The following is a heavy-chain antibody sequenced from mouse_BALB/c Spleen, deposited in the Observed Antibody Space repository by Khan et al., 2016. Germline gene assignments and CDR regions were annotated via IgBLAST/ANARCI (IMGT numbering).Heavy chain of an antibody. J-gene: IGHJ3*01. D-gene: IGHD1-1*01. V-gene: IGHV1-7*01. CDR2: INPSTGYT. CDR1: GYTFTDYW. Sequence: QVQLQQSGAELAKPGASVKMSCKASGYTFTDYWMHWVKQSPGQGLEWIGYINPSTGYTEYNQKFKDKATLTADKSSSTAYMQLSSLTSEDSADYYCARWSYYYGSSYGWFAYWGQGTLVTVSA. CDR3: ARWSYYYGSSYGWFAY.